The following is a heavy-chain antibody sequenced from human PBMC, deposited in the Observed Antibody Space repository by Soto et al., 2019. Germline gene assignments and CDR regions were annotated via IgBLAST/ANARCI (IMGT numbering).Heavy chain of an antibody. CDR3: ARDTTYYYDSSGPRPKLHYYYYGMDV. J-gene: IGHJ6*02. CDR1: GGSISSGGYS. D-gene: IGHD3-22*01. Sequence: SETLSLTCAVSGGSISSGGYSWSWIRQPPGKGLEWIGYIYHSGSTYYNPSLKSRVTISVDTSKNQFSLKLSSVTAADTAVYYCARDTTYYYDSSGPRPKLHYYYYGMDVWGQGTTVTVS. V-gene: IGHV4-30-2*05. CDR2: IYHSGST.